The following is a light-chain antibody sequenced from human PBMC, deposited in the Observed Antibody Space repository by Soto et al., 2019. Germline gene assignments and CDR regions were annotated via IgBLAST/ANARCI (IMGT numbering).Light chain of an antibody. J-gene: IGLJ1*01. CDR2: EVT. Sequence: QSVLAQPSSVSGSPGQSITISCTGTSTDVGGYNYVSWYQHHSGKAPKLLIYEVTNRPSGISDRFSGSKSVNTASLTISGLQAEDESDYYCGSYSSTDTPFVFGTWTKVTVL. CDR3: GSYSSTDTPFV. CDR1: STDVGGYNY. V-gene: IGLV2-14*01.